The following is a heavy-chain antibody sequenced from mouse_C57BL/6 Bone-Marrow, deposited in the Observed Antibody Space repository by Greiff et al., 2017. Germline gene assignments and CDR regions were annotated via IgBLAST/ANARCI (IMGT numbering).Heavy chain of an antibody. J-gene: IGHJ4*01. CDR3: ARRTLLRRYAMDY. Sequence: EVKLVESGGDLVKPGGSLKLSCAASGFTFSSYGMSWVRQTPDKRLEWVATISSGGSYTSYPDSVKGRFTISRDNAKNTLYLQMSSQKSEDTAMYYCARRTLLRRYAMDYWGQGTSVTVSS. D-gene: IGHD1-1*01. CDR2: ISSGGSYT. CDR1: GFTFSSYG. V-gene: IGHV5-6*02.